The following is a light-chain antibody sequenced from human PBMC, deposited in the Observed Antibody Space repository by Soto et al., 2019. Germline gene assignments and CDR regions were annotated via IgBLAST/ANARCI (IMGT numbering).Light chain of an antibody. CDR2: GAS. Sequence: EIVMTQSPATLSVSPGERATLSCRASQSVSSNLAWYQQKPGQAPGLLIYGASTRATGIPARFSGSGSGTEFTLTISSLQSEDFAVYYCQQYNNWPTCTFGQGTKVEIK. CDR1: QSVSSN. V-gene: IGKV3-15*01. J-gene: IGKJ1*01. CDR3: QQYNNWPTCT.